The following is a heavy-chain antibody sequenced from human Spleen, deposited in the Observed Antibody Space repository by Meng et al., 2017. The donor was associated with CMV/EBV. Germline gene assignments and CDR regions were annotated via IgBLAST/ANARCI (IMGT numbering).Heavy chain of an antibody. J-gene: IGHJ4*02. D-gene: IGHD2-2*01. V-gene: IGHV1-2*02. CDR1: GYSFTGYY. CDR2: LNPYSGGT. Sequence: KVSCKASGYSFTGYYVHWVRQAPGQGLEWMGWLNPYSGGTKYAQTFQGRVTMTRDTSINTAYMEISRLTSDDTAVYYCAVYLPTATDWGQGTRVT. CDR3: AVYLPTATD.